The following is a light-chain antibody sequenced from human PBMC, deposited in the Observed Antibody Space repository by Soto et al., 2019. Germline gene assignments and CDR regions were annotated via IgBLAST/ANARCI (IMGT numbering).Light chain of an antibody. J-gene: IGKJ1*01. Sequence: ELVLTQSPGPLSLSPGERATLSCRASQIVSNNYLAWYQQKTGHAPRLLIYVASNRATGLPDRFSGSGSGTDFTLTISRLETEDFSVYYGQHYCSSGTFGQGTKVEIK. CDR1: QIVSNNY. CDR2: VAS. CDR3: QHYCSSGT. V-gene: IGKV3-20*01.